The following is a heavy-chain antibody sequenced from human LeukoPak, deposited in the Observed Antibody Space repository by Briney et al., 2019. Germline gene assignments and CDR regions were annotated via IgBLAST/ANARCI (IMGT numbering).Heavy chain of an antibody. CDR1: GYTFTNYF. D-gene: IGHD5-12*01. Sequence: ASVKVSCKASGYTFTNYFLHWVRQAPGQGLEWRGTINPHDGSSSYAQNFQGRVTMTRDTSTSTVYMELSSLRSEDTAVFYCARALGYSGYHPIDYWGQGTLVIVSS. J-gene: IGHJ4*02. V-gene: IGHV1-46*01. CDR2: INPHDGSS. CDR3: ARALGYSGYHPIDY.